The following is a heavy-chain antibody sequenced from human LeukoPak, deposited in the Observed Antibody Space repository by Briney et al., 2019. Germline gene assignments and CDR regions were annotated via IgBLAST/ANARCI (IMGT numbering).Heavy chain of an antibody. D-gene: IGHD5-24*01. J-gene: IGHJ4*02. CDR2: ISHDGII. CDR3: ARDWVYKIDY. Sequence: GGSLRLSCAASGFTFSSHWISWVRRTPGKGLVWVSRISHDGIISYADSVKGRFTISRDNAKNTLTLQMNSLRVEDTAVYFCARDWVYKIDYWGRGTLVTVSS. V-gene: IGHV3-74*01. CDR1: GFTFSSHW.